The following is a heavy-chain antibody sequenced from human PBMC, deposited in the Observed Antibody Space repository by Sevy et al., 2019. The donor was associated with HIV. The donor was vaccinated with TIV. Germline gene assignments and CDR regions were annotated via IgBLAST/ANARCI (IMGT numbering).Heavy chain of an antibody. V-gene: IGHV1-18*01. CDR3: AGISTVRGKFNWFDP. CDR1: GYTFDSYG. D-gene: IGHD3-10*01. CDR2: IGAYNGNI. Sequence: ASVKVSCKASGYTFDSYGISWVRQAPGQGLEWMGWIGAYNGNIKYAQNIQDRVTMTTDASTSTAYMELRSLRSDDTAVYFWAGISTVRGKFNWFDPWGQGTLVTVSS. J-gene: IGHJ5*02.